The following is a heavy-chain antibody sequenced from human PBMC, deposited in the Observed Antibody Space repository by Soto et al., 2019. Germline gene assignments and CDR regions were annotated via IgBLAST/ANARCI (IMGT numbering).Heavy chain of an antibody. V-gene: IGHV1-3*01. CDR1: GYTFTSYA. J-gene: IGHJ3*02. D-gene: IGHD3-9*01. CDR3: ARELLYFDWLLPNDAFDI. Sequence: GASVKVSCKASGYTFTSYAMHWVRQAPGQRLEWMGWINAGNGNTKYSQKFQGRVTITRDTSASTAYMDLSSLKSEDTAVYYCARELLYFDWLLPNDAFDIWGQGTMVTVSS. CDR2: INAGNGNT.